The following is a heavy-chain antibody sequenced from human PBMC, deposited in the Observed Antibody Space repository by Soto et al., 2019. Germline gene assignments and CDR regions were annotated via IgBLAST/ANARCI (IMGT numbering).Heavy chain of an antibody. CDR2: INSSGGGT. J-gene: IGHJ4*02. CDR1: GYIFTKYS. Sequence: QVQLVQSGAEVKKPGASVKLPCKASGYIFTKYSMHWVRQAPGQGLEWMGMINSSGGGTSYAQKFQGRVTMTRDTSTRIVYMELSSLRSEDTAVYYCARGYYDISARSHFDNWGQGTLVTVSS. V-gene: IGHV1-46*01. D-gene: IGHD3-22*01. CDR3: ARGYYDISARSHFDN.